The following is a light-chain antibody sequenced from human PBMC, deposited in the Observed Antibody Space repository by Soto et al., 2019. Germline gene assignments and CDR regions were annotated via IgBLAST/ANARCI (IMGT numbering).Light chain of an antibody. CDR1: QVISTS. J-gene: IGKJ1*01. CDR2: AAS. V-gene: IGKV1-9*01. Sequence: IQLTQSPSSFSGSLVDTLTIYCRASQVISTSLTWYQQKPGKAPKLLIFAASTLQSGVPSRFSGSGSGTDFTLTISSLQPEDFATYYCQQLNSYPWTFGQGTKVDIK. CDR3: QQLNSYPWT.